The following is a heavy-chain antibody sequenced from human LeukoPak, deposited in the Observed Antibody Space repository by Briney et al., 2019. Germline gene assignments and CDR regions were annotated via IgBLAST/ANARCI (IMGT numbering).Heavy chain of an antibody. CDR2: IYSGGST. CDR1: GFTVSSDY. V-gene: IGHV3-53*04. J-gene: IGHJ4*02. Sequence: GGSLRLSCAASGFTVSSDYMSWVRQAPGKGLEWVSVIYSGGSTYYADSVKGRFTISRHNSKNMLYLQMNSLRAEDTAVYYCANGKDYYDSSGPIRSWGQGTLVTVSS. D-gene: IGHD3-22*01. CDR3: ANGKDYYDSSGPIRS.